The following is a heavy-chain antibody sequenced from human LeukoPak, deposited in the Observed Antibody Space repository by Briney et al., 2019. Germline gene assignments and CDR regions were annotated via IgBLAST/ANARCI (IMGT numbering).Heavy chain of an antibody. D-gene: IGHD3-22*01. J-gene: IGHJ4*02. CDR1: GFTVSSNY. CDR2: IYSGGST. V-gene: IGHV3-66*04. CDR3: ARRSNYYDSSHDFDY. Sequence: GGSLRLSCAASGFTVSSNYMSWVRQAPGKGLEWVSVIYSGGSTYYADSVKGRFTISRDNSKNTLYLQMNSLRAEDTAVYYCARRSNYYDSSHDFDYWGQGTLVTVSP.